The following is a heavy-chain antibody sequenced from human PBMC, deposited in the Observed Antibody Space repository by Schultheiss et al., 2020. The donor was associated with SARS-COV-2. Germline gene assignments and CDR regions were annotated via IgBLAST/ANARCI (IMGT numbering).Heavy chain of an antibody. CDR3: ATFHLLYGGGAEYFQH. CDR2: INHSGST. CDR1: GFTFSSYA. J-gene: IGHJ1*01. D-gene: IGHD4-23*01. Sequence: GSLRLSCAASGFTFSSYAMSWVRQAPGKGLEWIGEINHSGSTNYNPSLKSRVTISVDTSKNQFSLKLSSVTAADTAVYYCATFHLLYGGGAEYFQHWGQGTLVTVSS. V-gene: IGHV4-34*08.